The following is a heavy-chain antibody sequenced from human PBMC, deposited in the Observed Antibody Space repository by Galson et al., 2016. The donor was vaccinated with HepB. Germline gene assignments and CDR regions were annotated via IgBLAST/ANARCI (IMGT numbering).Heavy chain of an antibody. D-gene: IGHD3-10*01. CDR2: IYTGGTT. CDR1: EIGSHY. CDR3: ARSGETRSWYPKEFDH. V-gene: IGHV3-66*01. J-gene: IGHJ4*01. Sequence: SLRLSCAVSEIGSHYINWIRQAPGKGLEWLSVIYTGGTTDYAAAVKGRFTISRDNSGNMVHLQMNRLRAEDTAVYYCARSGETRSWYPKEFDHWGHGTLVTVSS.